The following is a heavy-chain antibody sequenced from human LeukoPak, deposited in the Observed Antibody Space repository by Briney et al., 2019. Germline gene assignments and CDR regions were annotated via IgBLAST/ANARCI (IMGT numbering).Heavy chain of an antibody. Sequence: SETLSLTCAVYGGSFSGYYWSWIRQPPGKGLEWIGEINHSGSTNYNPSLKSRVTMSVDTSKNQFSLKLSSVTAADTAVYYCARALWMDAFDIWGQGTMVTVSS. CDR2: INHSGST. V-gene: IGHV4-34*01. CDR1: GGSFSGYY. CDR3: ARALWMDAFDI. D-gene: IGHD1-1*01. J-gene: IGHJ3*02.